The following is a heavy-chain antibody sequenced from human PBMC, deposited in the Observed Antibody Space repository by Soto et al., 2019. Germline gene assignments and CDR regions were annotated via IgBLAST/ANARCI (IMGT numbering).Heavy chain of an antibody. D-gene: IGHD2-15*01. V-gene: IGHV3-48*02. CDR2: ISSSSSTI. CDR3: AREVGDDIVVGYGMDV. J-gene: IGHJ6*02. CDR1: GFTFSSYS. Sequence: EVQLVESGGGLVQPRGSLRLSCAASGFTFSSYSMNWVRQAPGKGLEWVSYISSSSSTIYYADSVKGRFTISRDNAKNSLYLQMNSLRDEDTAVYYCAREVGDDIVVGYGMDVWGQGTTVTVSS.